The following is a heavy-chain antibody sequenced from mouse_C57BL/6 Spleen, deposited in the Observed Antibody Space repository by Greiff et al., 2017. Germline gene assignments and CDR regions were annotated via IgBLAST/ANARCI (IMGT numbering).Heavy chain of an antibody. CDR3: ARNYRNSYVDY. V-gene: IGHV1-53*01. J-gene: IGHJ2*01. CDR1: GYTFTSYW. Sequence: VQLQQPGTELVKPGASVKLSCKASGYTFTSYWMHWVKQTPGQGLEWIGNINPSNGGTNYNEKFKGKATLTINKSSSTAYMQLNSLTSEDSAVYYCARNYRNSYVDYWSQGTTLTVSS. D-gene: IGHD2-1*01. CDR2: INPSNGGT.